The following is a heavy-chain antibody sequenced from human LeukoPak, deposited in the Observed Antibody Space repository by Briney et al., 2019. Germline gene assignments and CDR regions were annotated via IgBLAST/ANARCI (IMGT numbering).Heavy chain of an antibody. V-gene: IGHV1-46*01. CDR1: GYTFTSYY. D-gene: IGHD6-19*01. CDR3: ARVKYSSGWYNWFDP. Sequence: ASVKVSYKASGYTFTSYYMHWVRQAPGQGLEWMGIINPSGGSTSYAQKFQGRVTMTRDTSTSTVYMELSSLRSEDTAVYYCARVKYSSGWYNWFDPWGQGTLVTVSS. CDR2: INPSGGST. J-gene: IGHJ5*02.